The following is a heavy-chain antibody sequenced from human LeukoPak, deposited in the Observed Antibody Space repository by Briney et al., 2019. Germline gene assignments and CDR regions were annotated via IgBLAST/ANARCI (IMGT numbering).Heavy chain of an antibody. J-gene: IGHJ4*02. CDR3: ARESYYDSSGYPDY. D-gene: IGHD3-22*01. CDR2: INPNSGGT. V-gene: IGHV1-2*02. CDR1: GYTFTSYG. Sequence: ASVKVSCKASGYTFTSYGISWVRQAPGQGLEWMGWINPNSGGTNYAQKFQGRVTMTRDTSISTAYMELSRLRSDDTAVYYCARESYYDSSGYPDYWGQGTLVTVSS.